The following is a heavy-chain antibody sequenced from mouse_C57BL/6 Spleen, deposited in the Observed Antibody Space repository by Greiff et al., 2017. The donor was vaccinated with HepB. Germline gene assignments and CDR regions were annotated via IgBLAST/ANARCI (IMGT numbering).Heavy chain of an antibody. CDR1: GFSLTSYG. D-gene: IGHD3-2*01. V-gene: IGHV2-2*01. CDR3: ASNFDSSEGFDY. CDR2: IWSGGST. J-gene: IGHJ2*01. Sequence: VQLQESGPGLVQPSQSLSITCTVSGFSLTSYGVHWVRQSPGKGLEWLGVIWSGGSTDYNAAFISRLSISKDNSKSQVFFKMNSLQADDTAIYYCASNFDSSEGFDYWGQGTTLTVSS.